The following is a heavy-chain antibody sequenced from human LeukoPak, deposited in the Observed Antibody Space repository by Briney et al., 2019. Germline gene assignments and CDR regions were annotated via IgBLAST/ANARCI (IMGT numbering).Heavy chain of an antibody. CDR3: ARVNHSPLGDYSNLNRGHYYMDV. CDR2: INPSGGST. J-gene: IGHJ6*03. CDR1: GYTFTSYY. Sequence: GASVKVSCKASGYTFTSYYMHWVRQAPGQGLEWMGIINPSGGSTSYAQKFQGRVTMTRDTSTSTVYMELSTLRSEDTAVYYCARVNHSPLGDYSNLNRGHYYMDVWGKGTTVTVSS. D-gene: IGHD4-11*01. V-gene: IGHV1-46*01.